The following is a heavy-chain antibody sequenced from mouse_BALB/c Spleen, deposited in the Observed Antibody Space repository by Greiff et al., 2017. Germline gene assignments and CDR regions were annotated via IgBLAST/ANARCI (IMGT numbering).Heavy chain of an antibody. CDR2: ISDGGSYT. CDR1: GFTFSDYY. CDR3: ARDYDAMDY. Sequence: DVMLVESGGGLVKPGGSLKLSCAASGFTFSDYYMYWVRQTPEKRLEWVATISDGGSYTYYPDSVKGRFTISRDNAKNNLYLQMSSLKSEDTAMYYCARDYDAMDYWGQGTSVTVSS. V-gene: IGHV5-4*02. J-gene: IGHJ4*01.